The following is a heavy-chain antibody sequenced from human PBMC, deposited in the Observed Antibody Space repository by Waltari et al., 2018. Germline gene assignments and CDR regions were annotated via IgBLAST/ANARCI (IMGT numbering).Heavy chain of an antibody. Sequence: QLQLQESGPGLVKPSETLSLTCTVSGGSISSSSYYWGWIRQPPGKGLEWIGSIYYSGRTYYNPSRKSRVTIPVDTSKNQFSLKLSSVTAADTAVYYCARTITMVQGVADPFDIWGQGAMVTVSS. J-gene: IGHJ3*02. V-gene: IGHV4-39*07. D-gene: IGHD3-10*01. CDR2: IYYSGRT. CDR1: GGSISSSSYY. CDR3: ARTITMVQGVADPFDI.